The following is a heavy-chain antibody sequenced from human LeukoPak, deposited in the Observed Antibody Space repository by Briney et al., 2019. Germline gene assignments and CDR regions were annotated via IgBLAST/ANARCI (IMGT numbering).Heavy chain of an antibody. J-gene: IGHJ1*01. D-gene: IGHD1-1*01. Sequence: GSLRLSCATSGFAFSSYSMNWIRQPPGKGLEWIGYIDNSGSTKYNPSLKSRVTISVDTSKNQFSLKLSTVTAADTAVYFCARSGAAWKPPTYFQDWGQGTLVTVSS. V-gene: IGHV4-59*12. CDR3: ARSGAAWKPPTYFQD. CDR2: IDNSGST. CDR1: GFAFSSYS.